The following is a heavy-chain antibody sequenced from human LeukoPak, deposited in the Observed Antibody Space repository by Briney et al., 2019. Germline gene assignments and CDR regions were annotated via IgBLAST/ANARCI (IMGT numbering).Heavy chain of an antibody. V-gene: IGHV1-58*02. CDR1: GFTFTSSA. CDR2: IVVGSGNT. J-gene: IGHJ3*02. D-gene: IGHD1-26*01. CDR3: AADGIVGVRDAFDI. Sequence: SVKVSCKASGFTFTSSAMQWVRQARGQRLEWIGWIVVGSGNTNYAQKFQERVTITRDMSTSTAYMELSSLRSEDTAVYYCAADGIVGVRDAFDIWGQGTMVTVSS.